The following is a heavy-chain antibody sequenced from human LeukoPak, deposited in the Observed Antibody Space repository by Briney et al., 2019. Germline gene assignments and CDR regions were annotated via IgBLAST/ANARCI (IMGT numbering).Heavy chain of an antibody. V-gene: IGHV4-4*07. D-gene: IGHD6-19*01. Sequence: SETLSLTCTVSGGSISSDYWSWIRQPAGKGLEWIGRIYTSGSTNYNPSLKSRVTMSIDTSKNQFSLKLSSVTAADTAVYYCARLIPVAAYFDYWGQGTLVTVSS. CDR2: IYTSGST. CDR1: GGSISSDY. CDR3: ARLIPVAAYFDY. J-gene: IGHJ4*02.